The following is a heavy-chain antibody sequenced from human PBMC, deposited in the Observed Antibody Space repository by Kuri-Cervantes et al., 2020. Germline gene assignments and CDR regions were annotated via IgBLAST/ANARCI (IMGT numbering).Heavy chain of an antibody. J-gene: IGHJ4*02. V-gene: IGHV1-46*01. CDR2: INPSGGST. CDR1: GYTFTGYY. D-gene: IGHD6-19*01. Sequence: ASVKVSCKASGYTFTGYYMHWVRQAPGQGLEWMGIINPSGGSTSYAQKFQGRVTMTRDTSTSTVYMELSSLRSEDTAVYYCAREILPGIAVARTLDYWGQGTLVTVSS. CDR3: AREILPGIAVARTLDY.